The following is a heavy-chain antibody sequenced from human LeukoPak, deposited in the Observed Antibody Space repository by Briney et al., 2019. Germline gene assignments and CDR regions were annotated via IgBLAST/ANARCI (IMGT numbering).Heavy chain of an antibody. CDR2: INPNSGGT. CDR3: ARDQFLSSSWPPFSYYYMDV. CDR1: GYTFTGYY. Sequence: ASVKVSCKASGYTFTGYYMHWVRQAPGQGLEWMGWINPNSGGTNYAQKFQGRVTMTRDRSISTAYMELSRLRSDDTAVYYCARDQFLSSSWPPFSYYYMDVWGKGTTVTVSS. D-gene: IGHD6-13*01. J-gene: IGHJ6*03. V-gene: IGHV1-2*02.